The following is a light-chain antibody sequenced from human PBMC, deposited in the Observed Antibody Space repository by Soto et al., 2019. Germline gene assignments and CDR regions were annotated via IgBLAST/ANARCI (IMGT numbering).Light chain of an antibody. V-gene: IGKV1-5*03. Sequence: DIQMTQSPSTLSASVGDRVTITCRASQSINNWLAWYQQKPGKAPKLLIYKASNLDIGVPSRFSGSGSGTEFTLTISSLQPDAFATYYCQQDDTYWTFGQGTKVEIK. CDR3: QQDDTYWT. CDR1: QSINNW. J-gene: IGKJ1*01. CDR2: KAS.